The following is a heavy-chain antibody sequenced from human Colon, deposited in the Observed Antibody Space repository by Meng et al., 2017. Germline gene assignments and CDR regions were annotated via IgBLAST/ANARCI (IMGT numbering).Heavy chain of an antibody. D-gene: IGHD3-22*01. CDR3: ARANLYDSSGYYFDY. V-gene: IGHV4-30-4*08. CDR2: IYYSGST. CDR1: GGSISSSPYY. Sequence: QLQVQESGPGLVKPSETLSLTCTVSGGSISSSPYYWGWVRQPPGKGLEWIGYIYYSGSTYYNPSLKSRVTISVDRSKNHFSLELSSVTAADTAAYYCARANLYDSSGYYFDYWGQGTLVTVSS. J-gene: IGHJ4*02.